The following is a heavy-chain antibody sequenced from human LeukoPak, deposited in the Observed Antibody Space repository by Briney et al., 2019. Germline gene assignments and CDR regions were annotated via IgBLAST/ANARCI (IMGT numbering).Heavy chain of an antibody. Sequence: ASVKVSCKASGHTFTSYDINWVRQATGQGLEWMGWMNPNSGNTGYAQKFQGRVTMTRNTSISTAYMELSSLRSEDTAVYYCAREGGDDYGDAESFDYWGQGTLVTVSS. CDR2: MNPNSGNT. CDR1: GHTFTSYD. CDR3: AREGGDDYGDAESFDY. J-gene: IGHJ4*02. V-gene: IGHV1-8*01. D-gene: IGHD4-17*01.